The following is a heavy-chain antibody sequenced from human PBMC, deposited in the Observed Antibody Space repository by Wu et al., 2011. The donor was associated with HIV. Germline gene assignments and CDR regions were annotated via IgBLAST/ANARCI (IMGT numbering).Heavy chain of an antibody. D-gene: IGHD3-3*01. CDR1: ANTFSGYY. CDR2: VNPISGDT. CDR3: ASQSYDFYPD. V-gene: IGHV1-2*02. Sequence: QVLLMQSGAEVKKPGASVRVSCKPSANTFSGYYINWVRQAPGQGLEWMGWVNPISGDTNYLQKFQGRVTMTEDTSTDTAYMELSSLRSEDTAVYYCASQSYDFYPDWGQGTLVTVSS. J-gene: IGHJ4*02.